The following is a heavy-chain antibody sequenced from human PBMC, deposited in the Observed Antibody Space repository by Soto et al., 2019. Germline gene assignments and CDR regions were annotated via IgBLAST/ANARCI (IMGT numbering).Heavy chain of an antibody. V-gene: IGHV5-51*01. J-gene: IGHJ4*02. Sequence: GESLKISCQCSGYTFSNFWVAWVRQLPGKGLEYMGIIYPGDSETRYSPSFHGKVTISADRSIGTAYLQWSSLEASDSAFYFCARSPRSSPYFDYWGQGALVTVSS. CDR2: IYPGDSET. CDR3: ARSPRSSPYFDY. D-gene: IGHD6-13*01. CDR1: GYTFSNFW.